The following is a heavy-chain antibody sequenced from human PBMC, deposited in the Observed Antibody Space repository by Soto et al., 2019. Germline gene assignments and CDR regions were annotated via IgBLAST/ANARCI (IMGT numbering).Heavy chain of an antibody. J-gene: IGHJ4*02. CDR2: INHSGST. D-gene: IGHD2-21*02. CDR1: GGSFSGYY. V-gene: IGHV4-34*01. Sequence: QVQLQQWGAGLLKPSETLSLTCAVYGGSFSGYYWSWIRQPPGQGLEWIGAINHSGSTNYNPSLKSRVTIAVDPSKNQFSLKLSSVTAAEAAVYCCARGDDCGGDCSDDYWGQGTLVSVCS. CDR3: ARGDDCGGDCSDDY.